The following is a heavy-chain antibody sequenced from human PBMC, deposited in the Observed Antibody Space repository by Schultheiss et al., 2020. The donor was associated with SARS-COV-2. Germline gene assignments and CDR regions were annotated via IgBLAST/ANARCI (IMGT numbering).Heavy chain of an antibody. D-gene: IGHD3-3*01. V-gene: IGHV5-51*01. CDR3: ARQGQEVRLNGMDV. Sequence: GESLKISCKASGYRFSNYWIGWVRQMPGKGLEWMGTIYPGDSDTRYSPSFQGQVTISADKSISTAYLQWSSLKASDTAMYYCARQGQEVRLNGMDVWGQGTTVTVSS. CDR2: IYPGDSDT. J-gene: IGHJ6*02. CDR1: GYRFSNYW.